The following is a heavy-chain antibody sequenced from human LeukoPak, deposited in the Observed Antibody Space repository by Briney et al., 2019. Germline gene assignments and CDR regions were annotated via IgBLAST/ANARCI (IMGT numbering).Heavy chain of an antibody. CDR1: GFTFGDYA. CDR3: TRESPYDSSAYYQYYFDY. D-gene: IGHD3-22*01. V-gene: IGHV3-49*03. Sequence: GESLKISCTASGFTFGDYAMSWFRQAPGKGLGGVGFIRSKAYGGTTEYAASVKGRFSISRDDSKSIAYLQMNSLKTEDTAVYYCTRESPYDSSAYYQYYFDYWGQGTLVTVSS. J-gene: IGHJ4*02. CDR2: IRSKAYGGTT.